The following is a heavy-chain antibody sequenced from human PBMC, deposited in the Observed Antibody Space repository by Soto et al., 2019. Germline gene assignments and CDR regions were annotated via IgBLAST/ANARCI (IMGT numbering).Heavy chain of an antibody. Sequence: EVQLLESGGGLTQPGGSLRLSCAASGITLSNYAMSWVRQAPGKGLEWVSAISGDGDATYYADSVQGRFTISRDNSKNTLSLQMNSLRAEDTAVYFCATLPCIVVNDLCYNVFDLWGQGTMVTVSS. CDR3: ATLPCIVVNDLCYNVFDL. J-gene: IGHJ3*01. D-gene: IGHD2-8*01. V-gene: IGHV3-23*01. CDR1: GITLSNYA. CDR2: ISGDGDAT.